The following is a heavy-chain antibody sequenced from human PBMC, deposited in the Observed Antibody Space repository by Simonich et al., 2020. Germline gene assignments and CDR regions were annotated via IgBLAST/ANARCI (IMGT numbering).Heavy chain of an antibody. CDR3: ARCVLVNYDILTGYHNWFDP. CDR1: GGSFSGYY. V-gene: IGHV4-34*01. Sequence: QVQLQQWGAGLLKPSENLSLTCAGNGGSFSGYYWSWTHQPPGKGVEGIGEINHMGRTNYHPSLNDRVTISVDTSKNQFSLKLSSVTAADTAVYYCARCVLVNYDILTGYHNWFDPWGQGTLVTVSS. D-gene: IGHD3-9*01. J-gene: IGHJ5*02. CDR2: INHMGRT.